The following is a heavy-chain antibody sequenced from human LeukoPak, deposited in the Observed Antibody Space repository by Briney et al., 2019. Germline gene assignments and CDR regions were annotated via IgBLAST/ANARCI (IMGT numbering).Heavy chain of an antibody. Sequence: PSETLSLTCTVSGGSISSSSYYWSWIRQPPGKGLEWIGNIYYSGSTNYNPSLKSRVTISVDTSKNQFSLKLSSVTAADTAVYYCVISDSTLHWFDPWGQGTLVTVSS. CDR1: GGSISSSSYY. CDR3: VISDSTLHWFDP. D-gene: IGHD2-15*01. J-gene: IGHJ5*02. CDR2: IYYSGST. V-gene: IGHV4-61*05.